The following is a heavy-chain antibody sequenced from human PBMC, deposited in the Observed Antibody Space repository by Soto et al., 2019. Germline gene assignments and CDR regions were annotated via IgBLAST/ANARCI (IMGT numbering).Heavy chain of an antibody. Sequence: GGSLRLSCAASGFTFSSYSMNWVRQAPGKGLEWVSSISGSSSYIYYADSVKGRFTISRDNAKNSVYLQMNRLRAEDTAVYYCARPLYAGDSRPFDYWGQGTLVTVSS. V-gene: IGHV3-21*01. CDR3: ARPLYAGDSRPFDY. J-gene: IGHJ4*02. CDR1: GFTFSSYS. CDR2: ISGSSSYI. D-gene: IGHD2-21*02.